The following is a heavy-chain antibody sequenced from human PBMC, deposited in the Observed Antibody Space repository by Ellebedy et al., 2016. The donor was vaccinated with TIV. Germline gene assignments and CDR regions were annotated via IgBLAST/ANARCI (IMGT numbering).Heavy chain of an antibody. CDR1: GFTFSSYG. CDR3: AKGRNSFLEIDY. Sequence: GESLKISCAASGFTFSSYGMHWVRQAPGKGLEWVAVISYDGSDKYYADSVKGRFTISRDNSKNTLYLQMNSLRAEDTAVYYCAKGRNSFLEIDYWGQGTLATVSS. CDR2: ISYDGSDK. J-gene: IGHJ4*02. D-gene: IGHD3-3*02. V-gene: IGHV3-30*18.